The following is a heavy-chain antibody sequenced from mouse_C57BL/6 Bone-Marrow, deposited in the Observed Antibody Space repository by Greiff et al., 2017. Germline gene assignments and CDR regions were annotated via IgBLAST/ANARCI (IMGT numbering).Heavy chain of an antibody. CDR1: GYTFTDYY. CDR2: IYPGSGNT. J-gene: IGHJ1*03. CDR3: ARPPYGSGWYFDV. Sequence: VQLQQSGAELVRPGASVKLSCKASGYTFTDYYINWVKQRPGQGLEWIARIYPGSGNTYYNEKFKGKATLTAEKSSSTAYMQLSSLTSEDSAVYFGARPPYGSGWYFDVWGTGTTVTVAS. V-gene: IGHV1-76*01. D-gene: IGHD1-1*01.